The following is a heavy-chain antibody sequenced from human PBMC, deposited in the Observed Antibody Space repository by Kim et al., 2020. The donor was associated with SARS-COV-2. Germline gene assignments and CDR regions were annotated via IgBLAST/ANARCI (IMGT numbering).Heavy chain of an antibody. CDR3: ARYPHRTEGMDV. Sequence: SYAQKFQGRVTMTRDTSTSTVYMELSSLRSEDTAVYYCARYPHRTEGMDVWGQGTTVTVSS. V-gene: IGHV1-46*01. J-gene: IGHJ6*02.